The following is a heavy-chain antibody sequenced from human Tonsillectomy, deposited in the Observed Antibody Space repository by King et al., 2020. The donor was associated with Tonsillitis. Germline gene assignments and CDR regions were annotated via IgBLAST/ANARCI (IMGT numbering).Heavy chain of an antibody. J-gene: IGHJ6*02. CDR3: ARGELLRNRGMDV. D-gene: IGHD1-26*01. Sequence: VQLQQWGAGLLKPSETLSLTCAVYGGSFSGYYWTWIRQPPGKGLEWIGEINHSGSTNYNPSLKSRVTISVDTPKNQFSLKLSSATAADTAVYYCARGELLRNRGMDVWDQGTTVTVSS. CDR2: INHSGST. V-gene: IGHV4-34*01. CDR1: GGSFSGYY.